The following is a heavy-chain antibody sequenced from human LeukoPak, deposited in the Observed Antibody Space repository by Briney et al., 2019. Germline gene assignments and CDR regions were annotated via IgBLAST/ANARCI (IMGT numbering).Heavy chain of an antibody. CDR2: ISGRGDYT. CDR3: AKAIVNYGSGTYLTD. V-gene: IGHV3-23*01. Sequence: GGSLRLSCAASGFTFSSYAMSWVRQAPGKGLEWVSAISGRGDYTNYADSVKGRFTISRDNPKNTLNLHMSSLRAEDTALYYCAKAIVNYGSGTYLTDWGQGTLVTVSS. J-gene: IGHJ4*02. D-gene: IGHD3-10*01. CDR1: GFTFSSYA.